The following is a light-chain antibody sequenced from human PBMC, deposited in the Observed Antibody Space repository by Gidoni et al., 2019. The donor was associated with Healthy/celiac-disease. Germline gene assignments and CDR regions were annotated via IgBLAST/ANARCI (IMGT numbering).Light chain of an antibody. CDR1: QSVSSY. J-gene: IGKJ4*01. Sequence: EIVLTQSPATLSLSPGERATLSCRASQSVSSYLALYQQKPGQAPRLLIYDASNRATGIPARFSGSGSGTDFTLTISSLEPEYFAVYYCQQRSNWLTFGGXTKVEIK. CDR2: DAS. CDR3: QQRSNWLT. V-gene: IGKV3-11*01.